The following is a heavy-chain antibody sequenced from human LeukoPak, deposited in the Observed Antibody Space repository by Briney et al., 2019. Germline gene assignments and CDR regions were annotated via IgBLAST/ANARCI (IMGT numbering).Heavy chain of an antibody. CDR2: IIPIFGTA. Sequence: GASVNVSCKASGGTFSSYAISWVRQAPGQGLEWTGRIIPIFGTANYAQKFQGRVTITTDESTSTAYMELSSLRSEDTAVYYCARDRAYYDILTGHAFDYWGQGTLVTVSS. J-gene: IGHJ4*02. CDR1: GGTFSSYA. V-gene: IGHV1-69*05. CDR3: ARDRAYYDILTGHAFDY. D-gene: IGHD3-9*01.